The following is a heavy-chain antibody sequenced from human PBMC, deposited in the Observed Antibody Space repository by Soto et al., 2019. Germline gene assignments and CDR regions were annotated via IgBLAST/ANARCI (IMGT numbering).Heavy chain of an antibody. V-gene: IGHV3-23*01. J-gene: IGHJ6*02. CDR3: AKDLASSIFGVVTGHYYGMDV. CDR2: ISGSGGST. Sequence: LRLSCAASGFTFSSYGMHWVRQAPGKGLEWVSAISGSGGSTYYADSVKGRFTISRDNSKNTLYLQMNSLRAEDTAVYYCAKDLASSIFGVVTGHYYGMDVWGQGTTVTVSS. CDR1: GFTFSSYG. D-gene: IGHD3-3*01.